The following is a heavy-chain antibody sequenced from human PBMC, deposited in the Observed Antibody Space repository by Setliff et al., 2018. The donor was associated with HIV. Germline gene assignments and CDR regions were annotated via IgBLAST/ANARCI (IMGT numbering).Heavy chain of an antibody. CDR3: ARLRGSYDFSNWFDP. J-gene: IGHJ5*02. CDR2: IYYSGST. Sequence: TLSLTCAVYGGSFSGYYWSWIRQSPGKGLEWIGYIYYSGSTNYNPSLKSRVTISVDTAKNQFSLKLSSVTAADTAVYYCARLRGSYDFSNWFDPWGQGTQVTVSS. D-gene: IGHD3-3*01. CDR1: GGSFSGYY. V-gene: IGHV4-34*11.